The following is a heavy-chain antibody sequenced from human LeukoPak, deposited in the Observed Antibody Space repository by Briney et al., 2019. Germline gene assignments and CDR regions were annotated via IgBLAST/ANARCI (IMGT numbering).Heavy chain of an antibody. CDR2: INPNNGGT. J-gene: IGHJ4*02. V-gene: IGHV1-2*02. Sequence: ASVKVSCKASGYTFTGHYIHWVRQAPGQGLEWMGWINPNNGGTNYAQKFQGRVTMTRDTSISTAYMELSRLRSDDTAVYYCARGWYSSSWYRYYFDYWGQGTLVTVSS. D-gene: IGHD6-13*01. CDR3: ARGWYSSSWYRYYFDY. CDR1: GYTFTGHY.